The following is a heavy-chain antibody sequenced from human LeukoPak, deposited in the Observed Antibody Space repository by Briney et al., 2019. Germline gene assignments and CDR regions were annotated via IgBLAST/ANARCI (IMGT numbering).Heavy chain of an antibody. J-gene: IGHJ3*02. CDR2: ISAYNGNT. D-gene: IGHD3-9*01. CDR3: ARDHDRLVLRYFDWLPDAFDI. CDR1: GYTFTSYG. Sequence: ASVKVSCKASGYTFTSYGISWVRQAPGQGLEWMGWISAYNGNTNYAQKLQGRVTMTTDTSTSTAYMELRSLRSDGTAVYYCARDHDRLVLRYFDWLPDAFDIWGQGTMVTVSS. V-gene: IGHV1-18*01.